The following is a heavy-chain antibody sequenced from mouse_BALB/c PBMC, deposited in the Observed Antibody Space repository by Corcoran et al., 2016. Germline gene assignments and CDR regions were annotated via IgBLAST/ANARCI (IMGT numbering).Heavy chain of an antibody. CDR3: ARDEMTFDY. CDR1: GYSITSSYY. J-gene: IGHJ2*02. V-gene: IGHV3-6*02. Sequence: DVQLQESGPGLVKPSQSLSLTCSVTGYSITSSYYWNWIRQFPGNKLEWMGYISYDGSNNYNPSLKNLISITRDTTKNQFFLKLNSVTTENTATYDTARDEMTFDYWGQGTSLTVSS. CDR2: ISYDGSN.